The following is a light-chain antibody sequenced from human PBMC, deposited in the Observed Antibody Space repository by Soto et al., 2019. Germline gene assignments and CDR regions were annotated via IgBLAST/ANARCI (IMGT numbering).Light chain of an antibody. J-gene: IGLJ2*01. Sequence: QPVLTQSPSASASLGASVKLTCTLSSGHSSYAIAWHQQQPEKGPRYLMNVNSDGSHSKGDGIPDRFSGSRSGAERYLTISRLQSEDEADYYCQTWGTDTVVFGGGTKLTVL. CDR2: VNSDGSH. CDR3: QTWGTDTVV. CDR1: SGHSSYA. V-gene: IGLV4-69*01.